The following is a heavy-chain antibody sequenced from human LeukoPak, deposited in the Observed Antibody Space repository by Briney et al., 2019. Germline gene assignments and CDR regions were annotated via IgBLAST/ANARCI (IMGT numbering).Heavy chain of an antibody. J-gene: IGHJ4*02. Sequence: GGSLRLSCAVSGFTFSTYSMNWVRQAPGKGLEWVSYISSSSSTVYYADSVKGRFTISRDNAKNSLYLQMNSLRAEDTAVYYCARDLGYYHGSGSHFPLQYWGPGTRVTVSA. D-gene: IGHD3-10*01. V-gene: IGHV3-48*01. CDR3: ARDLGYYHGSGSHFPLQY. CDR1: GFTFSTYS. CDR2: ISSSSSTV.